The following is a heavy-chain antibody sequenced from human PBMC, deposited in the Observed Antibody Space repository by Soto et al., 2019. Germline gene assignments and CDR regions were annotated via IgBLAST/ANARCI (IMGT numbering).Heavy chain of an antibody. Sequence: GGSLRLSCAASGFTFSDYNMSWIRQAPGKGLEWVSYIRSSGSTIYYADSVKGRFTISRDNAKNSLYLQMNSLRAEDTAVYYCARERMVRGLGYYYYYMDVWGKGTTVTVSS. V-gene: IGHV3-11*01. CDR3: ARERMVRGLGYYYYYMDV. CDR2: IRSSGSTI. J-gene: IGHJ6*03. D-gene: IGHD3-10*01. CDR1: GFTFSDYN.